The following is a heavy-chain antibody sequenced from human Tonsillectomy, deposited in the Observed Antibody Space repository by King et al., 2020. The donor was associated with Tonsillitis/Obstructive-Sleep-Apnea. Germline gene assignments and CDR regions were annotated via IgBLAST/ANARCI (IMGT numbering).Heavy chain of an antibody. V-gene: IGHV3-53*01. CDR2: IYSGGST. Sequence: VQLVESGGGLIQPGGSLRLSCAASGFTVSNNYMSWVRQAPGKGLEWVSVIYSGGSTYYADSVNGRFTISRDNSKNTVYLQMNSLRAEDAAVYYCASGYCSGGSCPHYYYMDVWGKGTTVTVS. CDR1: GFTVSNNY. D-gene: IGHD2-15*01. CDR3: ASGYCSGGSCPHYYYMDV. J-gene: IGHJ6*03.